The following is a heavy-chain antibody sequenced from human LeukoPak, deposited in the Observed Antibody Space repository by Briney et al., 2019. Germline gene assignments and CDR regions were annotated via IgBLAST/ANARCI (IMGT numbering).Heavy chain of an antibody. CDR3: TMRGNTWYDC. CDR1: GXSLSSYA. V-gene: IGHV3-23*01. J-gene: IGHJ4*02. Sequence: GGSLRLSCAASGXSLSSYAMNWVRQAPGKGLEWVSVITDSGGITYYADSVKGRFTISRDNSKNTLYLQMNSLRVEDTAVYYCTMRGNTWYDCWGQGTLVTVSS. D-gene: IGHD6-13*01. CDR2: ITDSGGIT.